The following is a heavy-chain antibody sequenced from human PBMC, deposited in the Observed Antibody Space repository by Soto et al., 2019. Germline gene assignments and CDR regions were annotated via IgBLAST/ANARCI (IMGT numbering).Heavy chain of an antibody. CDR2: ISYDGSNK. CDR1: GFTFSSYG. V-gene: IGHV3-30*18. J-gene: IGHJ4*02. Sequence: QAGGSLRLSCAASGFTFSSYGMHWVRQAPGKGLEWVAVISYDGSNKYYADSVKGRFTISRDNSKNTLYLQMNSLRAEDTAVYYCAKEVGSGWYGHYFDYWGQGTLVTVSS. CDR3: AKEVGSGWYGHYFDY. D-gene: IGHD6-19*01.